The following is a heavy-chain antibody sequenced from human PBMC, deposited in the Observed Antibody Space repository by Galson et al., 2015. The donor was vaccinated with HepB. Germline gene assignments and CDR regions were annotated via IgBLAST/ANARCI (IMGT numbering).Heavy chain of an antibody. J-gene: IGHJ4*02. CDR3: AKDLDDYVWGDDGGY. D-gene: IGHD3-16*01. V-gene: IGHV3-23*01. CDR2: ISGSGGST. CDR1: GFTFSSYA. Sequence: SLRLSCAASGFTFSSYAMSWVRQAPGKGLEWVSAISGSGGSTYYADSVKGRFTISRDNSKNTLYLQMNSLRAEDTAVYYCAKDLDDYVWGDDGGYWGQGTLVTVSS.